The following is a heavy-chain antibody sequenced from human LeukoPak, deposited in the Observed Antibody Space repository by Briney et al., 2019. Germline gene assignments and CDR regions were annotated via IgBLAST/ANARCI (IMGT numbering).Heavy chain of an antibody. CDR1: GYTFTGYY. CDR2: INPNSGGT. Sequence: ASVKVSCKASGYTFTGYYMHWVRQAPGQGLEWMGWINPNSGGTNYAQKLQGRVTMTTDTSTSTAYMELRSLRSDDTAVYYCARAPSVSWAFDIWGQGTMVTVSS. CDR3: ARAPSVSWAFDI. V-gene: IGHV1-2*02. D-gene: IGHD2-8*01. J-gene: IGHJ3*02.